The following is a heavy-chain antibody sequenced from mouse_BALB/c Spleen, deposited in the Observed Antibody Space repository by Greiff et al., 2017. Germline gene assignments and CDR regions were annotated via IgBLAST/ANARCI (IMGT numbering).Heavy chain of an antibody. J-gene: IGHJ4*01. CDR1: GFTFSSYA. Sequence: EVQLVESGGGLVKPGGSLKLSCAASGFTFSSYAMSWVRQTPEKRLEWVATISSGGSYTYYPDSVKGRFTISRDNAKNTLYLQMSSLRSEDTAMYYCAGPLVGHGAMDYWGQGTSVTVSS. D-gene: IGHD3-3*01. CDR3: AGPLVGHGAMDY. CDR2: ISSGGSYT. V-gene: IGHV5-9-3*01.